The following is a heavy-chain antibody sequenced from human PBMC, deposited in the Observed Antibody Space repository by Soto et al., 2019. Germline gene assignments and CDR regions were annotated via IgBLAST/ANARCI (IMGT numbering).Heavy chain of an antibody. Sequence: GASVKVSCKASGGTFSSYAISWVRQAPGQGLEWMGGIIPIFGTANYAQKFQGRVTITADESTSTAYMELSSLRSEDTAVYYCARDRQLGKTYYFDYWGQGXLVTVSS. V-gene: IGHV1-69*13. CDR3: ARDRQLGKTYYFDY. CDR2: IIPIFGTA. J-gene: IGHJ4*02. CDR1: GGTFSSYA. D-gene: IGHD6-13*01.